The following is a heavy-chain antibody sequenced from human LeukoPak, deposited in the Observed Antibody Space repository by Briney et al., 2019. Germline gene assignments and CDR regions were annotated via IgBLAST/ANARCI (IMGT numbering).Heavy chain of an antibody. CDR2: ISSSASTI. CDR3: ARVGGGVSSGYVYYFDY. V-gene: IGHV3-48*03. CDR1: GFTFSSYE. D-gene: IGHD3-22*01. J-gene: IGHJ4*02. Sequence: GGSLRLSCAASGFTFSSYEMNWVRQAPGKGLEWVSYISSSASTIYYADSVKGRFTISRDNAKNSLYLQMNSLRAEDTAVYYCARVGGGVSSGYVYYFDYWGQGTLVTVSS.